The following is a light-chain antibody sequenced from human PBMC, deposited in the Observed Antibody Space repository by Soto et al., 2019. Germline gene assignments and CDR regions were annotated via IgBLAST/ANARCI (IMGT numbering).Light chain of an antibody. J-gene: IGLJ2*01. CDR2: EVF. V-gene: IGLV2-14*01. CDR1: STDVGDYEY. CDR3: SSYTSGATLI. Sequence: QSVLTQPASVSGSPGQSITISCTATSTDVGDYEYVAWYQQYTGKAPQLIIYEVFNRPSGVSNRFSGSKSGYTASLIISGLRAEDEADYYCSSYTSGATLIFGGGTKATVL.